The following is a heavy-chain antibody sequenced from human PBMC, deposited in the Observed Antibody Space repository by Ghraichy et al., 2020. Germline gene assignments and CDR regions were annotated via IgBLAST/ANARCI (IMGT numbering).Heavy chain of an antibody. J-gene: IGHJ4*02. Sequence: SETLSLTCAVYGGSFSGYYWSWIRQPPGKGLEWIGEINHSGSTNYNPSLKSRVTISVDTSKNQFSLKLSSVTAADTAVYYCARGHERSPWVRFDYWGQGTLVTVSS. CDR3: ARGHERSPWVRFDY. CDR1: GGSFSGYY. D-gene: IGHD7-27*01. V-gene: IGHV4-34*01. CDR2: INHSGST.